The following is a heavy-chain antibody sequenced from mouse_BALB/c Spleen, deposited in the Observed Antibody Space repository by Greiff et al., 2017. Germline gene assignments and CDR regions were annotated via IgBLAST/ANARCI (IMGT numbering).Heavy chain of an antibody. CDR3: ARHVNDGYYVRYFDV. V-gene: IGHV5-12-2*01. CDR2: ISNGGGST. J-gene: IGHJ1*01. Sequence: EVKLVESGGGLVQPGGSLKLSCAASGFTFSSYTMSWVRQTPEKRLEWVAYISNGGGSTYYPDTVKGRFTISRDNAKNTLYLQMSSLKSEDTAMYYCARHVNDGYYVRYFDVWGAGTTVTVSS. CDR1: GFTFSSYT. D-gene: IGHD2-3*01.